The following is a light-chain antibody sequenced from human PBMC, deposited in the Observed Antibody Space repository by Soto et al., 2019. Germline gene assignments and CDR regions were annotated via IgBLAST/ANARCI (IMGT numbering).Light chain of an antibody. CDR1: QYISRW. V-gene: IGKV1-5*01. CDR3: QQYNTYPWT. CDR2: DAS. J-gene: IGKJ1*01. Sequence: DIPMTQSPSTLSASVGDRVTITCRASQYISRWLAWYQQKPGKAPKLLICDASDLESGVPSRFSGSGSATDFTLTISSLQPDDFATYYCQQYNTYPWTFGQGTKVEIK.